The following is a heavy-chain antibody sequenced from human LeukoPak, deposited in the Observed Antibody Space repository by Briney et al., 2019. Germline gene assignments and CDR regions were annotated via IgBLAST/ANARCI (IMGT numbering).Heavy chain of an antibody. CDR3: ATAASGFRRYLDL. V-gene: IGHV4-59*11. J-gene: IGHJ2*01. CDR2: IHHTGST. D-gene: IGHD6-19*01. Sequence: SETLSLTCSVSGDSISSHYWSWIRQPPGKGLEWIGYIHHTGSTSYSPSLKSRVTISLDTSKNQFSLRLSSVTAADTAEYYCATAASGFRRYLDLWGRGTLITVSS. CDR1: GDSISSHY.